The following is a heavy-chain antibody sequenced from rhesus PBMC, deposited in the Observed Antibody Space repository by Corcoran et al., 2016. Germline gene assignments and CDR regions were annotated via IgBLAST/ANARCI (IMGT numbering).Heavy chain of an antibody. D-gene: IGHD4-29*01. Sequence: QIQLVQSGAEVKKPGASVKVSCKASGFTFGSYAISWVRQAPGQGHGWMGMIIPLVGITNYAEKVQGRVTITADKSTSTAYMELGRLRSEDTAVYYCARGEGTVAATLGDYYGLDSWGQGVVVTVSS. V-gene: IGHV1-198*02. CDR2: IIPLVGIT. J-gene: IGHJ6*01. CDR3: ARGEGTVAATLGDYYGLDS. CDR1: GFTFGSYA.